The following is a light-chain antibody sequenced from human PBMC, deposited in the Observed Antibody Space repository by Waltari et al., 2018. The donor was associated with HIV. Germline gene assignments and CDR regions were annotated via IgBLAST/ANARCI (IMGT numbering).Light chain of an antibody. CDR1: TGPVTSGHH. CDR2: DTT. J-gene: IGLJ3*02. CDR3: LLSYAGPRPWV. Sequence: QAVVTQEPSLTVSPGGPVTLTCGSSTGPVTSGHHPYWFQQRPGQAPRTLIYDTTNKPSWTPARFSGSLLGGKAALTLSGAQPEDEAEYYCLLSYAGPRPWVFGGGTKVTVL. V-gene: IGLV7-46*01.